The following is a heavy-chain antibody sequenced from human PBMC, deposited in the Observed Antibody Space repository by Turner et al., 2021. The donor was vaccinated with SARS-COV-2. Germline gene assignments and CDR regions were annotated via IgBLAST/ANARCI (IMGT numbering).Heavy chain of an antibody. V-gene: IGHV3-23*01. CDR2: I. CDR1: VFPFSSYA. D-gene: IGHD3-22*01. J-gene: IGHJ4*02. Sequence: EVQLLESGGGLVQPGGSLRLSCAASVFPFSSYAMSWVRQAAGKGLEWVSAIKGRFTISRDNSKNTLYLQMNSLRAEDTAVYYCAKADRVMIVVVITLFDYWGQGTLVTVSS. CDR3: AKADRVMIVVVITLFDY.